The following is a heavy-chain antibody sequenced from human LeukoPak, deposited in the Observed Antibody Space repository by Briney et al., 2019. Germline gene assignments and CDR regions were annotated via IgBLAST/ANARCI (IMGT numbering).Heavy chain of an antibody. CDR2: IWPDGNDD. D-gene: IGHD2-21*02. CDR3: ARDREVVTAKAQMDV. Sequence: GGSLRLSCVASGFIFNTYEMHWVRQAPGEGLDWVAFIWPDGNDDRFAEFVRGRFSISRDNSKNTVYLQMNSLRVEDTAVYYCARDREVVTAKAQMDVWGKGTTVTVSS. V-gene: IGHV3-30*02. J-gene: IGHJ6*04. CDR1: GFIFNTYE.